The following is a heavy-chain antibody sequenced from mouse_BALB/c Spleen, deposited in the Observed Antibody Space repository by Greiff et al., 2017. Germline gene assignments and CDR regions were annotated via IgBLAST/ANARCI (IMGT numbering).Heavy chain of an antibody. CDR2: IWSGGST. J-gene: IGHJ4*01. CDR1: GFSLTGYG. D-gene: IGHD2-14*01. CDR3: ASYYRGAMDY. Sequence: VQVVESGPGLVAPSQSLSITCTVSGFSLTGYGVNWVRQPPGKGLEWLGMIWSGGSTDYNAAFISRLSISKDNSKSQVFFKMNSLQANDTAIYYCASYYRGAMDYWGQGTSVTVSS. V-gene: IGHV2-6-7*01.